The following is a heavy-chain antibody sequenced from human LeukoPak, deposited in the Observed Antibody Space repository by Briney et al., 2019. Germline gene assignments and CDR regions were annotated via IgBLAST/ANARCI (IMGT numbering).Heavy chain of an antibody. CDR2: IIPIFGTA. D-gene: IGHD3-22*01. CDR1: GGTFSSYA. CDR3: ASRSPSIVVVITFDAFDI. J-gene: IGHJ3*02. V-gene: IGHV1-69*01. Sequence: SVKVSCKASGGTFSSYAISWVRQAPGQGLEWMGGIIPIFGTANYAQKFQGRVTITADESTSTAYMELSSLRSEDTAVYYCASRSPSIVVVITFDAFDIWGQRTMVTVSS.